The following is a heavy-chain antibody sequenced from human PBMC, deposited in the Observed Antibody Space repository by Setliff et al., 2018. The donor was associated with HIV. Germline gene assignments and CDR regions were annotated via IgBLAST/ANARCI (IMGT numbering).Heavy chain of an antibody. CDR3: AREQFGGSYKSKVDY. J-gene: IGHJ4*02. CDR2: IYQSGST. D-gene: IGHD1-26*01. Sequence: SETLSLTCSVSSYSISSGYYWGRIRQPPGKGLEWIGNIYQSGSTFYNPSLKSRVTMSVDTSKNQFSLKLNSVTAADTAVYYCAREQFGGSYKSKVDYWGRERWSPSPQ. V-gene: IGHV4-38-2*02. CDR1: SYSISSGYY.